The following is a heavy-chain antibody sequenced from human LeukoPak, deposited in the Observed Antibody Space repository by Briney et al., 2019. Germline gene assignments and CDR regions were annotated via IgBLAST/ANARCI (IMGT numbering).Heavy chain of an antibody. Sequence: PSETLSLTCTVSGGSISSYYWSWIRQPPGKGLEWIGYIYYSGSTNYNPSLKSRVTISVDTPKNQFSLKLSSVTAADTAVYYCARALRNYSNYLFDYWGQGTLVTVSS. CDR2: IYYSGST. V-gene: IGHV4-59*01. CDR3: ARALRNYSNYLFDY. J-gene: IGHJ4*02. D-gene: IGHD4-11*01. CDR1: GGSISSYY.